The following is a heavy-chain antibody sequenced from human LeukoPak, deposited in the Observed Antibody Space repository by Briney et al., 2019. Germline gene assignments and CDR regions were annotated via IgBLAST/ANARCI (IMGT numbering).Heavy chain of an antibody. J-gene: IGHJ6*02. D-gene: IGHD3-22*01. CDR2: IYYSGST. CDR1: GGSIRSYY. V-gene: IGHV4-59*01. Sequence: SETLSLTCTVSGGSIRSYYWSWTRQPPGKGLEGIGYIYYSGSTDFNPSLKSRVTISVDTSKNQFSLKLSSVTTADTAVYFCARSYDSRGYFYYGMDVWGQGTTVTVSS. CDR3: ARSYDSRGYFYYGMDV.